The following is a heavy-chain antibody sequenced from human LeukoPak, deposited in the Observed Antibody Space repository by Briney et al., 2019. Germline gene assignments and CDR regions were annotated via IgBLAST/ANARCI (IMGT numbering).Heavy chain of an antibody. CDR1: GGSFSGYY. CDR2: INHSGST. Sequence: SETLSLTCAVYGGSFSGYYWSWIRQPPGKGLEWIGEINHSGSTNYNPSLKGRVTISVDTSKNQFSLKLSSVTAADTAVYYCARGSRYYYGSGSYGFDPWGQGTLVTVSS. J-gene: IGHJ5*02. CDR3: ARGSRYYYGSGSYGFDP. D-gene: IGHD3-10*01. V-gene: IGHV4-34*01.